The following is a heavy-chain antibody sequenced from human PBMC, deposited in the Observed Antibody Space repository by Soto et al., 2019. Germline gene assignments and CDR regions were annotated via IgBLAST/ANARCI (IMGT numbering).Heavy chain of an antibody. V-gene: IGHV6-1*01. CDR2: TYYRSKWYN. CDR3: ARDSLPPIAAAGISWFDP. Sequence: SQTLSLTCAISGDSVSSNSAAWNWIRQSPSRGLEWLGRTYYRSKWYNDYAVSVKSRITINPDTSKNQFSLQLNSVTPEDTAVYYCARDSLPPIAAAGISWFDPWGQGTLVTVSS. CDR1: GDSVSSNSAA. D-gene: IGHD6-13*01. J-gene: IGHJ5*02.